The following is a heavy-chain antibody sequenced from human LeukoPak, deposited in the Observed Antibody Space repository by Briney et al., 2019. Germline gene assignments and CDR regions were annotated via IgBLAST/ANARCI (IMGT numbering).Heavy chain of an antibody. Sequence: PGGSLRLSCAASGFTVSSNYMSWVRQAPGKGLEWVSAISGSGGSTYYADSVKGRFTISRDNSKNTLYLQMNSLRAEDTAVYYCSKHATGYTSSWYNYWGQGTLVTVSS. V-gene: IGHV3-23*01. D-gene: IGHD6-13*01. J-gene: IGHJ4*02. CDR1: GFTVSSNY. CDR3: SKHATGYTSSWYNY. CDR2: ISGSGGST.